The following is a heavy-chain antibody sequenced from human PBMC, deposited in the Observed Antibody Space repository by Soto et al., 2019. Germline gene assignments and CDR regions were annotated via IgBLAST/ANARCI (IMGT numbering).Heavy chain of an antibody. CDR2: ISPSSDYI. CDR3: ARDQTVAGTRWFDP. CDR1: TFTFSTFS. Sequence: GGSLRLSCAASTFTFSTFSMNWVRQAPGKGLEWVSGISPSSDYIYYSDSVKGRFTISRDNAKNSLYLQMDSLRAEDTALYYCARDQTVAGTRWFDPWGQGTLVTVSS. V-gene: IGHV3-21*01. D-gene: IGHD6-19*01. J-gene: IGHJ5*02.